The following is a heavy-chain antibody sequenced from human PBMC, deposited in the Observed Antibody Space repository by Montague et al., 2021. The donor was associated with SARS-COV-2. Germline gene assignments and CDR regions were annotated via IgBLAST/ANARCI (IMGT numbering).Heavy chain of an antibody. CDR2: IHYSGRA. V-gene: IGHV4-39*01. Sequence: ETLSLTCSVSGDSISRSTNHWGWIRQPPGKGLEWIASIHYSGRAYHNPPLKSRVTMSVDTSKNQFSLKLSSVTAADTAVYYCTRTTDDSALAATFWGQGTLVTVSS. D-gene: IGHD6-19*01. CDR3: TRTTDDSALAATF. CDR1: GDSISRSTNH. J-gene: IGHJ4*02.